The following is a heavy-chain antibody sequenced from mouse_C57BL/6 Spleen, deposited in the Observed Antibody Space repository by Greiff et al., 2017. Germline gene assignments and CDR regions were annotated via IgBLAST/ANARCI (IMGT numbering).Heavy chain of an antibody. Sequence: QQPGAELVMPGASVKLSCKASGYTFTSYWMHWVKQRPGQGLEWIGEIDPSDSYTNYNQKFKGKSTLTVDKSSSTAYMQLSSLTSEDSAVYYCARRSYDGYYLYAMDYWCQGTSVTVSS. CDR1: GYTFTSYW. D-gene: IGHD2-3*01. V-gene: IGHV1-69*01. CDR2: IDPSDSYT. J-gene: IGHJ4*01. CDR3: ARRSYDGYYLYAMDY.